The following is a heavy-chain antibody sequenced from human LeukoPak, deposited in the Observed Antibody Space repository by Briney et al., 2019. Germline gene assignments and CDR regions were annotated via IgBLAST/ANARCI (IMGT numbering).Heavy chain of an antibody. D-gene: IGHD5-18*01. CDR2: INPNSGGT. J-gene: IGHJ4*02. Sequence: ASVKVTCKASGYTFTGYYMHWVRQAPGQGLEWMGRINPNSGGTNYAQKFQGRVTMTRDTSISTAYMELSRLRSDDTAVYYCATSSVRGRGYSYGMFDYWGQGTLVTVSS. CDR1: GYTFTGYY. V-gene: IGHV1-2*06. CDR3: ATSSVRGRGYSYGMFDY.